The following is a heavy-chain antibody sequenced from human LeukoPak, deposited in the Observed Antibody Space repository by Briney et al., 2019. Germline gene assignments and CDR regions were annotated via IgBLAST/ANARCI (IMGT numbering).Heavy chain of an antibody. CDR1: GFTFSSCG. CDR2: ISYDGSNK. CDR3: ASTYYFDY. Sequence: GRSLRLSCTASGFTFSSCGMHWVRQAPGKGLEWVAVISYDGSNKYYADSVKGRFTISRDNSKNTLYLQMNSLRAEGTAVYYCASTYYFDYWGQGTLVTVSS. V-gene: IGHV3-30*03. J-gene: IGHJ4*02.